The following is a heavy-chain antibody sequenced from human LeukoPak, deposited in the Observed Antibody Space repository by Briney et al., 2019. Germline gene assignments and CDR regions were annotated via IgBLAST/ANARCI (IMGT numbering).Heavy chain of an antibody. CDR3: ARDPSNTSGRYIYFDY. Sequence: ASVKVSCKASGYTFKAYGVSWARQAPGQGLEWMGWISTYNGDTKYPQNFQGRVTMTTDTSTSTAYMELRSLRSDDTAVYYCARDPSNTSGRYIYFDYWGQGSLVTVSS. CDR2: ISTYNGDT. V-gene: IGHV1-18*01. CDR1: GYTFKAYG. J-gene: IGHJ4*02. D-gene: IGHD6-19*01.